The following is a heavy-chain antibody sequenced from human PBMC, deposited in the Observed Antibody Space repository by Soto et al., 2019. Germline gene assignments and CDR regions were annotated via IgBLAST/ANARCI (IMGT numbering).Heavy chain of an antibody. Sequence: SVKVSCKASGGTFSSYTISWVRQAPGQGLEWMGRIIPILGIANYAQKFQGRVTITADKSTSTAYMELSSLRSEDTAVYYCAKDTYYYSSSGYYGFDSWGQGTLVTVSS. CDR3: AKDTYYYSSSGYYGFDS. D-gene: IGHD3-22*01. CDR2: IIPILGIA. J-gene: IGHJ4*02. V-gene: IGHV1-69*04. CDR1: GGTFSSYT.